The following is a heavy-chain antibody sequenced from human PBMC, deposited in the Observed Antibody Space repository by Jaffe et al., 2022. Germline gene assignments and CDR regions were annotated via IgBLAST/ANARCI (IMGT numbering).Heavy chain of an antibody. CDR3: ARDHTMMDWYFDL. V-gene: IGHV1-69*08. CDR1: GGTFSSYT. D-gene: IGHD3-22*01. J-gene: IGHJ2*01. Sequence: QVQLVQSGAEVKKPGSSVKVSCKASGGTFSSYTISWVRQAPGQGLEWMGRIIPILGIANYAQKFQGRVTITADKSTSTAYMELSSLRSEDTAVYYCARDHTMMDWYFDLWGRGTLVTVSS. CDR2: IIPILGIA.